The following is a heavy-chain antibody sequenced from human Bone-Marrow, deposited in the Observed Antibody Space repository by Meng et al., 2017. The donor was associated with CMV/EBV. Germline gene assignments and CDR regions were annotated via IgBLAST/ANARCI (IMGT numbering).Heavy chain of an antibody. CDR1: GFTFSSYW. V-gene: IGHV3-7*01. D-gene: IGHD4-11*01. CDR3: ARDTYSNYVLPHYYYYGMDV. Sequence: GESLKISCAASGFTFSSYWMSWVRQAPGKGLEWVANIKQGGSEKYYVDSVKGRFTISRDNAKNSLYLQMNSLRAEDTAVYYCARDTYSNYVLPHYYYYGMDVWGQGTTVTVSS. J-gene: IGHJ6*02. CDR2: IKQGGSEK.